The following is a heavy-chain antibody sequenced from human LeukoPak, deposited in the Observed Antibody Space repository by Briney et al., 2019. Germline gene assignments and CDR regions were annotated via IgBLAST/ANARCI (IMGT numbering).Heavy chain of an antibody. CDR2: IYSDGRT. Sequence: GGSQRLSCAASGFTVRINYMTWVRQAPGKGLEWVSLIYSDGRTHYADSVKGRFTISRDNSKNTLYLQMNSLTAEDTAVYYCAKDLGYYDSSGYLDYWGQGTLVTVSS. CDR1: GFTVRINY. D-gene: IGHD3-22*01. CDR3: AKDLGYYDSSGYLDY. V-gene: IGHV3-66*01. J-gene: IGHJ4*02.